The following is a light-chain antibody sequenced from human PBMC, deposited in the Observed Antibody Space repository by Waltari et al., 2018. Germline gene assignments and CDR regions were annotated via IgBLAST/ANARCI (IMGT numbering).Light chain of an antibody. J-gene: IGLJ3*02. Sequence: QSVLTQPPSVSGAPGQSVTLSCTGTSSNIGAGFDVHWYQQLPGGAPKLLIYAYSNRPSGVPDRFYGSKSGTSASLAINGIQSEDEADYYCQSYDSRQTAVFGGGTKLTVL. CDR3: QSYDSRQTAV. CDR2: AYS. V-gene: IGLV1-40*01. CDR1: SSNIGAGFD.